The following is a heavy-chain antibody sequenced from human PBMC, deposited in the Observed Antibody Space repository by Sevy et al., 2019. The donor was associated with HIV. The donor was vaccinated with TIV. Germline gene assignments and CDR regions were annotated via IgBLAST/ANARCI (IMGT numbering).Heavy chain of an antibody. CDR2: IYYSGST. CDR1: GGSISSYY. D-gene: IGHD4-17*01. J-gene: IGHJ4*02. V-gene: IGHV4-59*01. CDR3: ARAPPIHDYRVWYFDY. Sequence: SETLSLTCTVSGGSISSYYWSWIRQPPGKGLGWIGYIYYSGSTNYNPSLKSRVTISVDTSKNQFSLKLSSVTAADTAVYYCARAPPIHDYRVWYFDYWGQGTLVTVSS.